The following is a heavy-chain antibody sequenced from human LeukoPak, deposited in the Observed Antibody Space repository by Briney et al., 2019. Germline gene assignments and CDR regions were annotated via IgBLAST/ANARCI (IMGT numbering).Heavy chain of an antibody. CDR2: ISNDGNIK. Sequence: GRSLRLSCAGSGFIFSTYGMHWVRQAPGKGLEWVAVISNDGNIKFYADSVRGRFTISRDNSKNTLYLQMNSLTPEDTAVYYCAKEDVTMVTPDYWGQGTLVTVSS. D-gene: IGHD5-18*01. V-gene: IGHV3-30*18. CDR3: AKEDVTMVTPDY. CDR1: GFIFSTYG. J-gene: IGHJ4*02.